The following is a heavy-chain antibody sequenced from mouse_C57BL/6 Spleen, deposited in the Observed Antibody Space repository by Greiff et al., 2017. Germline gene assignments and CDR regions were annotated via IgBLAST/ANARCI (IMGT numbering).Heavy chain of an antibody. D-gene: IGHD2-3*01. Sequence: VQLQQPGAELVRPGTSVKLSCKASGYTFTSYWMHWVKQRPGQGLEWIGVIDPSDSYTNYNQKFKGKATLTVDTSSSTAYMQLSSLTSEDSAVYYCARDYDGYSYAMDYWGQGTSVTVSS. J-gene: IGHJ4*01. CDR3: ARDYDGYSYAMDY. V-gene: IGHV1-59*01. CDR2: IDPSDSYT. CDR1: GYTFTSYW.